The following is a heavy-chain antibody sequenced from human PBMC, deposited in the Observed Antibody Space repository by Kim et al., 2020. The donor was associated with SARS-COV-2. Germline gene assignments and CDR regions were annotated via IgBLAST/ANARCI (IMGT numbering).Heavy chain of an antibody. CDR1: GGTFSSYA. CDR3: ARGEDAGDYYDSSGSYYYGMDV. D-gene: IGHD3-22*01. V-gene: IGHV1-69*04. CDR2: IIPILGIA. J-gene: IGHJ6*02. Sequence: SVKVSCKASGGTFSSYAISWVRQAPGQGLEWMGRIIPILGIANYAQKFQGRVTITADKSTSTAYMELSSLRSEDTAVYYCARGEDAGDYYDSSGSYYYGMDVWGQGSTVTVSS.